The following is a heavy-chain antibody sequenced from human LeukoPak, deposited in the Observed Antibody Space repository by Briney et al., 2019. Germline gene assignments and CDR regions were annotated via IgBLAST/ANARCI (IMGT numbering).Heavy chain of an antibody. CDR3: ARDSITGTTTTFDY. CDR2: ISAYNGNT. Sequence: ASVKVSRKASGYTFTNYAISWVRQAPGQGLEWVGWISAYNGNTNYAQKLQGRVTMTTDTSTSTAYMELRSLRSEDTAVYYCARDSITGTTTTFDYWGQGTLVTVSS. V-gene: IGHV1-18*01. D-gene: IGHD1-7*01. J-gene: IGHJ4*02. CDR1: GYTFTNYA.